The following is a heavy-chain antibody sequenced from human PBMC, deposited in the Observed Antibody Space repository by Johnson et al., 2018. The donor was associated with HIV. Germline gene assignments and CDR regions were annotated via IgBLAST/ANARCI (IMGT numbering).Heavy chain of an antibody. J-gene: IGHJ3*02. CDR2: ISYDGSHK. V-gene: IGHV3-30*04. CDR1: GFTYSSYA. CDR3: TTDQVSHDI. D-gene: IGHD5/OR15-5a*01. Sequence: QVQLVESGGGVVRPGGSLRLSCVVSGFTYSSYAMHWVRQAPGKGLEWVAVISYDGSHKYYADSVKGRFTISRDNSKNTLYLQMNNLKTEDTAVYYCTTDQVSHDIWGQGTMVTVSS.